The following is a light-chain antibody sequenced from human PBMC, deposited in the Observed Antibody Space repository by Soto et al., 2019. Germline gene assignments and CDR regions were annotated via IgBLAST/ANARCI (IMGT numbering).Light chain of an antibody. J-gene: IGKJ4*01. CDR3: QQVASFPLS. CDR1: RNIHNW. Sequence: DIQMTQSPSSVSASVGDRVTITCRASRNIHNWLAWYQQKPGKAPNLLIYAASSLQGGVPSRFSGSGSGTDFTLSISRLPPEEFATYFCQQVASFPLSFGGGTKVEIE. CDR2: AAS. V-gene: IGKV1D-12*01.